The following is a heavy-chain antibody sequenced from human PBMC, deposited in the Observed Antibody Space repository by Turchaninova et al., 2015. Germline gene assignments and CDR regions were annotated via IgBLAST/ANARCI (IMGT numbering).Heavy chain of an antibody. Sequence: APDLSKPHKPLSHSCSMSGDSISRNGAAWNWIRESPSRRLEWLGKTYSTSKLQNHYAESVKSRINIEPDTSKNQFSLQLNSVTPEDTAVYYCASGRYSGFDYWGQGILVTVSS. CDR3: ASGRYSGFDY. D-gene: IGHD3-10*01. CDR2: TYSTSKLQN. J-gene: IGHJ4*02. CDR1: GDSISRNGAA. V-gene: IGHV6-1*01.